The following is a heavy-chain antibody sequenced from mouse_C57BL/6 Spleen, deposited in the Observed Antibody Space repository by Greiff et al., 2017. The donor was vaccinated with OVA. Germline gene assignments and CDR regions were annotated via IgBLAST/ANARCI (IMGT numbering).Heavy chain of an antibody. CDR3: ARSGHAHYYGSSYEAMDY. J-gene: IGHJ4*01. Sequence: VQLQQSGAELVKPGASVKMSCKASGYTFTSYWITWVKQRPGQGLEWIGDIYPGSGSTNYNEKFKSKATLTVDTSSSTAYMQLSSLTSEDSAVYYCARSGHAHYYGSSYEAMDYWGQGTSVTVSS. CDR1: GYTFTSYW. V-gene: IGHV1-55*01. D-gene: IGHD1-1*01. CDR2: IYPGSGST.